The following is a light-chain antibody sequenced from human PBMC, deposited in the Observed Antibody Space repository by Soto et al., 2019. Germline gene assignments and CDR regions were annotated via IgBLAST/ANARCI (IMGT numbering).Light chain of an antibody. CDR2: GAS. CDR1: QSVSSN. V-gene: IGKV3-15*01. J-gene: IGKJ1*01. Sequence: EIVLTLDPATLSVSPGKRATLSCRASQSVSSNLAWYQQKPGQAPRLLIYGASTRATGIPARFSGSGSGTEFTLTISSLQSGDFAVYYCQQHNDWPRPFAEGTKVDIK. CDR3: QQHNDWPRP.